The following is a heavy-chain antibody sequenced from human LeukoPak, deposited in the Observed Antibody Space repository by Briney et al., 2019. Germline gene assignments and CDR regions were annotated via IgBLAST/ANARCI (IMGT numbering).Heavy chain of an antibody. J-gene: IGHJ4*02. CDR1: GFTVSSNY. V-gene: IGHV3-66*02. Sequence: GGSLRLSCATSGFTVSSNYMSWVRQAPGKGLEWVSVIYSGGSTYYADSVKGRFTISRDNSKNTLYLQMNSLRAEDTAVYYCAREGQGVKKFDYWGQGTLVTVSS. D-gene: IGHD3-16*02. CDR3: AREGQGVKKFDY. CDR2: IYSGGST.